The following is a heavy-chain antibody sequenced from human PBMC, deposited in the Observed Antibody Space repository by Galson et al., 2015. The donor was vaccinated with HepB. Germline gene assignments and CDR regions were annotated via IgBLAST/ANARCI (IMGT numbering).Heavy chain of an antibody. CDR2: IYSGGST. Sequence: SLRLSCAASGFTVSSNYMSWVRQAPGKGLEWVSVIYSGGSTYYADSVKGRFTISRDNSKNTLYLQMNSLRAEDTAVYYCARERYDSSGYYADAFDIWGQGTMVTVSS. J-gene: IGHJ3*02. CDR1: GFTVSSNY. CDR3: ARERYDSSGYYADAFDI. D-gene: IGHD3-22*01. V-gene: IGHV3-66*01.